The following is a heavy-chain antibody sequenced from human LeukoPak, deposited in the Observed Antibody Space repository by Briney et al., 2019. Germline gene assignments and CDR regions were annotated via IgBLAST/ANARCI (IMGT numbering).Heavy chain of an antibody. J-gene: IGHJ5*02. CDR2: ITISETNT. D-gene: IGHD6-13*01. V-gene: IGHV3-74*01. CDR3: AILRQQLVNNWFDP. Sequence: HAGGSLRLSCAASGFTFSSYWIHWVRQPPGKGLVWVSRITISETNTDYADSVKGRFTISRDNSKNTLYLQMNSLRAEDTAVYYCAILRQQLVNNWFDPWGQGTLVTVSS. CDR1: GFTFSSYW.